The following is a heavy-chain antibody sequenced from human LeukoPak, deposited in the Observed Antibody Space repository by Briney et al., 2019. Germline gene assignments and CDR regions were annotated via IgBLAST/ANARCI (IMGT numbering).Heavy chain of an antibody. V-gene: IGHV3-33*01. CDR2: IWYDGSNK. J-gene: IGHJ6*04. CDR3: ASPGGDYVGVDYYGMDV. D-gene: IGHD4-17*01. CDR1: GFTFSSYG. Sequence: PGRSLRLSCAASGFTFSSYGMHWVRQAPGKGLEWVAVIWYDGSNKYYADSVKGRFTISRDNSKNTLYLQMNSLRAEDTAVYYCASPGGDYVGVDYYGMDVWGKGNTVTVSS.